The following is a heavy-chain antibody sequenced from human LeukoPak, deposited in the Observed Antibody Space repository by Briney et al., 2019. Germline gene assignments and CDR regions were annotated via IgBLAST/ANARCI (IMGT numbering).Heavy chain of an antibody. CDR2: IWYDGSNK. Sequence: PGRSLRLSCAASGFTFSSYGMHWVRQAPGKGLEWVAVIWYDGSNKYYADSVKGRFTISRDNSKNTLYLQMNSLRAEDTAVYYCARGGMGRGFYYGMDVWGKGTTVTVSS. CDR3: ARGGMGRGFYYGMDV. J-gene: IGHJ6*04. CDR1: GFTFSSYG. V-gene: IGHV3-33*01. D-gene: IGHD1-26*01.